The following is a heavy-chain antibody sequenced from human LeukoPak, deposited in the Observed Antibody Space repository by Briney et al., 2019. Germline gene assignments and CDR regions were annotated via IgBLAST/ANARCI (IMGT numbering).Heavy chain of an antibody. CDR1: GYTFTSYG. V-gene: IGHV7-4-1*02. J-gene: IGHJ6*02. CDR2: INANAGNP. D-gene: IGHD2-15*01. Sequence: GASVKVSCKASGYTFTSYGISWVRQAPGQGLEWMGAINANAGNPAYAQGFTGRFVFSLDTSVSTAYLQISSLKAEDTAVYYCARGLGGPDRAGVWGQGTTVTVSS. CDR3: ARGLGGPDRAGV.